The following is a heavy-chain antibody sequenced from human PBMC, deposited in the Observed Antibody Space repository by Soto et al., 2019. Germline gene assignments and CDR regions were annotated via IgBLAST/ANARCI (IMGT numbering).Heavy chain of an antibody. J-gene: IGHJ4*02. V-gene: IGHV3-33*06. CDR2: IYFDGGNK. D-gene: IGHD6-6*01. CDR3: AKFSAHSMYDISSAPDY. Sequence: PGGSLRLSCAASGVSFSNANMHWVRQAPGRGLDWVAGIYFDGGNKYYADSVMGRFSISRDNSQKTVSLQMDSLRAEDTAVYYCAKFSAHSMYDISSAPDYWGQGTLVTVSS. CDR1: GVSFSNAN.